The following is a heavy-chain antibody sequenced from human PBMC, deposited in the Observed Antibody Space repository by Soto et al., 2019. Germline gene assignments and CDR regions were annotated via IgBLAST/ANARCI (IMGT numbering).Heavy chain of an antibody. CDR2: INPNSGGT. J-gene: IGHJ4*02. V-gene: IGHV1-2*02. CDR1: GYTFTGYY. CDR3: ARHSGYDYVFDY. Sequence: QVQLVQSGAEVKKPGASVKVSCKASGYTFTGYYIHWVRQAPGLGLEWMGWINPNSGGTNYAQKLQGXXXXXXXXXXSTAYMELSSLRSDDSAVXYCARHSGYDYVFDYWGQGTLVTVSS. D-gene: IGHD5-12*01.